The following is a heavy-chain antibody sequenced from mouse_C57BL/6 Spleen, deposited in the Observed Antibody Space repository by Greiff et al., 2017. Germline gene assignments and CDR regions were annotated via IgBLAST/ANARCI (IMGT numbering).Heavy chain of an antibody. CDR3: AIPSRIAKDWYFDV. CDR2: IDPADGDT. CDR1: GYNFKDYY. V-gene: IGHV14-2*01. Sequence: VQVKQPGAELVKPGASVKLSCKASGYNFKDYYMHWVKQRPEQGLEWIGRIDPADGDTNYDPKFQGKATITVDTSSNTAYLQLSSLTSEDSAVYYCAIPSRIAKDWYFDVWGTGTSVTVSS. D-gene: IGHD5-1*01. J-gene: IGHJ1*03.